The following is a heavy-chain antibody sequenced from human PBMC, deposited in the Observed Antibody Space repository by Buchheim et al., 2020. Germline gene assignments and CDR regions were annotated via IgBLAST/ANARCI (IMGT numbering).Heavy chain of an antibody. CDR1: GGSVSSGSYY. J-gene: IGHJ6*04. CDR3: ARETMNYYDSSGYYRTNYYYGMDV. V-gene: IGHV4-61*01. Sequence: QVQLQESGTGLVKPSETLSLTCTVSGGSVSSGSYYWSWIRQPPGQGLEWIGYIYYSGSTTYNPSLKSRVTISVDTSKNQISLKLSSVTAADTAVYYCARETMNYYDSSGYYRTNYYYGMDVWGKETT. CDR2: IYYSGST. D-gene: IGHD3-22*01.